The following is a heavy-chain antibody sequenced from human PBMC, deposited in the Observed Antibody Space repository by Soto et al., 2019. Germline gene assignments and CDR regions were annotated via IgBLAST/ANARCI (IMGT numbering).Heavy chain of an antibody. CDR3: AKHDYGDHKLYEY. V-gene: IGHV3-23*01. CDR1: GFTFTNYA. CDR2: ISETGYTT. Sequence: LRLSCAASGFTFTNYAMTWVRQAPGNVLEWVSSISETGYTTYHADSVKGRFTISRENFKNTLYLQMNSLRAEDTAVYYCAKHDYGDHKLYEYWGQRTLVSVSS. J-gene: IGHJ4*02. D-gene: IGHD4-17*01.